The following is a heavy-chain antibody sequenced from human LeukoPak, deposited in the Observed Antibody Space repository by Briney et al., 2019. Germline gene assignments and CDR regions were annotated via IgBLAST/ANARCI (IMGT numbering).Heavy chain of an antibody. CDR1: GGSFSGYY. Sequence: SETLSLTCAVYGGSFSGYYWSWIRQPPGKGLEWIGEINHSGSTNYNPSLKSRVTIPVDTSKNQFSLKLSSVTAADTAVYYCARVSPATGNIVATVFDYWGQGTLVTVSS. CDR3: ARVSPATGNIVATVFDY. D-gene: IGHD5-12*01. CDR2: INHSGST. V-gene: IGHV4-34*01. J-gene: IGHJ4*02.